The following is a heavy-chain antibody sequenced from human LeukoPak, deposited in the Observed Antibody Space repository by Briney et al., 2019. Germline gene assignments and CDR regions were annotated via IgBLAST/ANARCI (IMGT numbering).Heavy chain of an antibody. J-gene: IGHJ3*02. CDR3: ARDKYGGNSNAFDI. D-gene: IGHD4-23*01. CDR2: INSDGSST. CDR1: GFTFSTYW. V-gene: IGHV3-74*01. Sequence: GGSLRLSCAASGFTFSTYWMHWVRQALKKGLVWVSRINSDGSSTDYADSVKGRFTISRDNAKNTLYLQMNSLRAEDTAMYYCARDKYGGNSNAFDIWGQGTMVTVSS.